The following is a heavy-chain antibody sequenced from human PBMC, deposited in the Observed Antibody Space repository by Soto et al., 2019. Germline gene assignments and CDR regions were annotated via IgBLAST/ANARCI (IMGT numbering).Heavy chain of an antibody. V-gene: IGHV4-31*03. D-gene: IGHD2-15*01. J-gene: IGHJ5*02. Sequence: TLSLTCTVSGGSISSGGYYWSWIRQHTGKGLEWIGYIYYSGSTYYNPSLKSRVTISVDTSKNQFSLKLSSVTAADTAVYYCASNRYCSGGSCYSFNWFDPWGQGTLVTVSS. CDR2: IYYSGST. CDR1: GGSISSGGYY. CDR3: ASNRYCSGGSCYSFNWFDP.